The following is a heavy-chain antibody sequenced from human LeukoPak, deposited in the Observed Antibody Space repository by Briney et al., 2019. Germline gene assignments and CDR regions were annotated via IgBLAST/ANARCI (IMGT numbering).Heavy chain of an antibody. Sequence: PGGSLRLSCAASGFTFSSYSMNWVRQAPGKGLEWVSSISSSSSYIYYADSVKGRFTISRDNSKNTLYLQMNSLRAEDTAVYYCAKTRYSSSWYGWFDPWGQGTLVTVSS. CDR3: AKTRYSSSWYGWFDP. V-gene: IGHV3-21*01. CDR2: ISSSSSYI. J-gene: IGHJ5*02. CDR1: GFTFSSYS. D-gene: IGHD6-13*01.